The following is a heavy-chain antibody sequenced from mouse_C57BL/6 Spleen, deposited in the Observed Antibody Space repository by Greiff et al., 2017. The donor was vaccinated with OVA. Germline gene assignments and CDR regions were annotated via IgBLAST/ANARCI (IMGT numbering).Heavy chain of an antibody. CDR2: IYPSDSET. CDR3: AGGGDYFDY. Sequence: QVQLKQPGAELVRPGSSVKLSCKASGYTFTSYWMDWVKQRPGQGLEWIGNIYPSDSETHYNQKFKDKATLTVDKSSSTAYMQLSSLTSEDSAVYYCAGGGDYFDYWGQGTTLTVSS. J-gene: IGHJ2*01. V-gene: IGHV1-61*01. CDR1: GYTFTSYW.